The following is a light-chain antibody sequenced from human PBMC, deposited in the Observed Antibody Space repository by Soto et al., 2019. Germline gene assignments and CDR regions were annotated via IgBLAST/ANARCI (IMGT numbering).Light chain of an antibody. J-gene: IGKJ1*01. CDR1: QSVDTTF. CDR2: GAS. Sequence: EIVLTQSPGSLSLSPGQRATLSCRASQSVDTTFFAWYQKKPGQAPRLLIYGASKRATGIPDRFSGSGSGTDFTLIISRLESEDFAVYYCQQYMSSVTFGQGNNVEIK. CDR3: QQYMSSVT. V-gene: IGKV3-20*01.